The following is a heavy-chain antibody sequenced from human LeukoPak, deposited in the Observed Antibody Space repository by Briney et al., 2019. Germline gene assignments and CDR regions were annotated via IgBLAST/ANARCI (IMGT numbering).Heavy chain of an antibody. CDR3: AKDRLAVADTGWFDP. CDR2: ISWNSGSI. D-gene: IGHD6-19*01. V-gene: IGHV3-9*01. J-gene: IGHJ5*02. CDR1: GFTFDDYA. Sequence: GRSLRLSCAASGFTFDDYAMHWVRQAPGKGLEWVSGISWNSGSIGYADSVKGRFTISRDNAKNSLYLQMNSLRAEDTALYYCAKDRLAVADTGWFDPWGQGTLVTVSS.